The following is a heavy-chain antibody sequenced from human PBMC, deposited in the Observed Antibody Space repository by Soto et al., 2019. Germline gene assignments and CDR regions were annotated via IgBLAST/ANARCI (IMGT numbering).Heavy chain of an antibody. CDR2: IFPRDSDT. CDR1: SCTSTNEL. J-gene: IGHJ5*02. Sequence: ECLKISCQPSSCTSTNELIAWVRHMPGRGLEWMGLIFPRDSDTRYNSSFEGQVTISTDRSIATAYLQWTSLKASDTAPYFCVRRRPLRSTLDP. D-gene: IGHD6-6*01. V-gene: IGHV5-51*01. CDR3: VRRRPLRSTLDP.